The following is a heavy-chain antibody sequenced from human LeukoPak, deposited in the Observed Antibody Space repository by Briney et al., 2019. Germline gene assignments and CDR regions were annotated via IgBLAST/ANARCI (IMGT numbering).Heavy chain of an antibody. CDR1: GFTSNYW. CDR3: TRGYSGYGNFDC. V-gene: IGHV3-74*01. Sequence: GGSLRLSCAAIGFTSNYWMHWVRQAPGKGLVWVSRVSGDGSTTFYADSVKGRFTISRDNSKNTLYLQMNSLRAEDTAVYYCTRGYSGYGNFDCWGQGTLVTVSS. D-gene: IGHD5-12*01. CDR2: VSGDGSTT. J-gene: IGHJ4*02.